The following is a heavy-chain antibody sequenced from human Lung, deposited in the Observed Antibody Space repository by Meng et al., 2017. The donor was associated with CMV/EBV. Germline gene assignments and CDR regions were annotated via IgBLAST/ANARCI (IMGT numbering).Heavy chain of an antibody. Sequence: GGSLRLSCAASGFTFSNYPMSWVRQAPGKGLEWVSTISGTSGTTYYADSVKGRFTISRDISTNTLYLQMNSLRDEDTALYYCAKDDDRRDYSMDVWGQGTTVXVSS. CDR2: ISGTSGTT. V-gene: IGHV3-23*01. D-gene: IGHD1-1*01. CDR3: AKDDDRRDYSMDV. J-gene: IGHJ6*02. CDR1: GFTFSNYP.